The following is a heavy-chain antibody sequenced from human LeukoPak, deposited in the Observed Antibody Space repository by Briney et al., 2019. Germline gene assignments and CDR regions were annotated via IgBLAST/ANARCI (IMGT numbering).Heavy chain of an antibody. CDR3: ATLGRGD. Sequence: ASVKVSCKASGYTLTELSMHWVRQAPGKGLEWMGGFDPEGGETTYAQKFQGRVTMTEDTSTDTAYMELSSLRSEDTAVYYCATLGRGDWGQGTLVTVSS. CDR1: GYTLTELS. D-gene: IGHD3/OR15-3a*01. J-gene: IGHJ4*02. CDR2: FDPEGGET. V-gene: IGHV1-24*01.